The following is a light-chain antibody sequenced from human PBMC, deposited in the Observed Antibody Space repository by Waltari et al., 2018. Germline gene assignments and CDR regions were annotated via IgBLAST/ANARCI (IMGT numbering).Light chain of an antibody. Sequence: QSALTQPASVSGPPGQSITIPCPGTTHQFASWYQLHPGNPPRLIISDVTYRPSGVPSRFSGSKSGDTASLTISGVQAEDEAHYYCSSFTSLRSVIFGGGTTLTVL. CDR2: DVT. CDR3: SSFTSLRSVI. CDR1: THQF. J-gene: IGLJ2*01. V-gene: IGLV2-14*01.